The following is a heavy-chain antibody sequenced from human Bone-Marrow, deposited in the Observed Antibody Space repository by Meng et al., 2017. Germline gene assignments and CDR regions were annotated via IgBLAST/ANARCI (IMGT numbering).Heavy chain of an antibody. D-gene: IGHD6-19*01. J-gene: IGHJ6*02. CDR1: GYTFTSYA. CDR3: AVAGRYYYYGMDV. Sequence: GESLKISCKASGYTFTSYAMHWVRQAPGQRLEWMGWINAGNGNTKYSQKFQGRVTITRDTSASTAYMELSSLRSEDTAVYYCAVAGRYYYYGMDVWGQGTTVTVSS. V-gene: IGHV1-3*01. CDR2: INAGNGNT.